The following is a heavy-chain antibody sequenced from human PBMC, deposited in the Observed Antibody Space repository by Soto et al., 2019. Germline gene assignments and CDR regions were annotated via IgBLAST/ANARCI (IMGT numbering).Heavy chain of an antibody. V-gene: IGHV5-51*01. Sequence: GESLKISRKGSGYSFTSYWTGWVRQVPGKGLEWMGIIYPGDSDTRYSPSFQGQVTISADKSISTAYLQWSILKASDTAMYYCARRVEYYYDSSGYYPAHAFDIWGQGTMVTVSS. CDR3: ARRVEYYYDSSGYYPAHAFDI. CDR1: GYSFTSYW. CDR2: IYPGDSDT. J-gene: IGHJ3*02. D-gene: IGHD3-22*01.